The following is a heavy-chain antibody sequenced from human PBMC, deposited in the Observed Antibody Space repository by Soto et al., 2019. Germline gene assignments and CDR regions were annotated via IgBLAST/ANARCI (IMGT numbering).Heavy chain of an antibody. CDR1: GGTFNNYA. J-gene: IGHJ6*02. Sequence: QVQLVQSGAEVKKPGSSVRVSCKASGGTFNNYAISWVRQAPGQGLEWMGGIIPIFGTTKDAQKFPGRVTIPADKSTSTAYMDLSSLTTDDTAVYYCARDSGYLTRRTGFRPGDYYFAWDVWGQGTTVTVSS. CDR2: IIPIFGTT. CDR3: ARDSGYLTRRTGFRPGDYYFAWDV. V-gene: IGHV1-69*06. D-gene: IGHD2-21*01.